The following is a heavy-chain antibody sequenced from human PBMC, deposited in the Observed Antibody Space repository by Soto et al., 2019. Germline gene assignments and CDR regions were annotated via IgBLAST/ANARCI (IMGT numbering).Heavy chain of an antibody. D-gene: IGHD3-22*01. J-gene: IGHJ4*02. V-gene: IGHV4-59*01. CDR3: ARTSCVSSSYYYDY. CDR1: GGSISSYY. Sequence: QVQLQESGPGLVKPSETLSLTCTVSGGSISSYYWNWIRQLPGKGLEWIGYIYYSGTTNYNPSLKSRVTMSVDTSKNQCSLKLGSVTAADTAVYYCARTSCVSSSYYYDYWGQGTLVTGSS. CDR2: IYYSGTT.